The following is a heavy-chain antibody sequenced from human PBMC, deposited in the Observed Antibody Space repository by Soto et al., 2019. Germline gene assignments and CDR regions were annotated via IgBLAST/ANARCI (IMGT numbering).Heavy chain of an antibody. CDR3: ARSPRAAAGYYYYMDV. CDR2: ISAYNGNT. Sequence: ASVKVSCKASGYTFTSYGISLVRQAPGQGLEWMGWISAYNGNTNYAQKLQGRVTMTTDTSTSTAYMELRSLRSDDTAVYYCARSPRAAAGYYYYMDVWGKGTTVTVSS. CDR1: GYTFTSYG. V-gene: IGHV1-18*01. D-gene: IGHD6-25*01. J-gene: IGHJ6*03.